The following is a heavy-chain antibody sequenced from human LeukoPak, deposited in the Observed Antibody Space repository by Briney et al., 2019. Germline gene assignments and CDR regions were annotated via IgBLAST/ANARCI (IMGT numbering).Heavy chain of an antibody. D-gene: IGHD4-17*01. CDR1: EYTFTNYW. J-gene: IGHJ4*02. V-gene: IGHV5-51*01. CDR3: ARSPTVTTGGY. Sequence: GESLKISCKGSEYTFTNYWIGWVRQTSDKGLELVAFIYPRDSDTRYNPSFQGQVTISADKSISTAYLQWSSLKASDTAMYYCARSPTVTTGGYWGQGTLVTVSS. CDR2: IYPRDSDT.